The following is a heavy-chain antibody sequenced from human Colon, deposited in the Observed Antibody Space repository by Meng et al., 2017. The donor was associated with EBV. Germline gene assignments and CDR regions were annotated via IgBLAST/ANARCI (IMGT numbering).Heavy chain of an antibody. D-gene: IGHD2-15*01. J-gene: IGHJ4*02. V-gene: IGHV4-30-4*01. Sequence: QVQLTGSGPGLVKPSQTLSLTCTVSGGSIRSGDYYWSWIRQPPGKGLEWIGYIYYSGSTHYNPSLKSRVTISVDTSKNQFSLKVSSVTAADTAVYYCARQATGYCSGGSCYSGSIFDYWGQGTLVTVSS. CDR2: IYYSGST. CDR3: ARQATGYCSGGSCYSGSIFDY. CDR1: GGSIRSGDYY.